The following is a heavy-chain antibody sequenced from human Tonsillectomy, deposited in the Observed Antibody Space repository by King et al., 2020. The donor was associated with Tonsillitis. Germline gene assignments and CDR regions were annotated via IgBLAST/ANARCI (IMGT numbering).Heavy chain of an antibody. V-gene: IGHV3-21*01. D-gene: IGHD3-3*01. Sequence: VQLVESGGGLVKPGGSLRLSCAPSGFTFSSYNMNWVRQAPGKGLEWVASISSSSTYIYYADSVRGRLTHSRDSAKNSLYLQMNSLRAEDTAVYYCASDSFDYFYGMDVWGQGTTVTVSS. J-gene: IGHJ6*02. CDR1: GFTFSSYN. CDR3: ASDSFDYFYGMDV. CDR2: ISSSSTYI.